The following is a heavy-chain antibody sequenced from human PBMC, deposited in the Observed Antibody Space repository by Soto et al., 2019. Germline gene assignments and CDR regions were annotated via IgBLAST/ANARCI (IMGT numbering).Heavy chain of an antibody. V-gene: IGHV3-30*03. J-gene: IGHJ6*02. Sequence: GASLRLSYAASGFTFSSYGMHWVRQAPGKGLEWVAVISYDGSNKYYADSVKGRFTISRDNSKNTLYLQMHSLRAEDTAVYCCARDGGEWLGSYYYALDLWGPGTTVTVSS. CDR1: GFTFSSYG. CDR3: ARDGGEWLGSYYYALDL. D-gene: IGHD3-3*01. CDR2: ISYDGSNK.